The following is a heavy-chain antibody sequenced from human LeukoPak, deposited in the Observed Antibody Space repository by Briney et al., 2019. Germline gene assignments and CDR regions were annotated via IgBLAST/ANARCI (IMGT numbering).Heavy chain of an antibody. CDR1: GDSISGSY. CDR3: ARDRLGFRVDV. Sequence: SETLSLTCTVSGDSISGSYWTWIRQSAGKGLEWTGRINTSGNTNYNPSLKSRVTMSLDTSKNQFSLNMSSVTVADTAMYYCARDRLGFRVDVWGKGTTVTFSS. J-gene: IGHJ6*04. D-gene: IGHD3-10*01. V-gene: IGHV4-4*07. CDR2: INTSGNT.